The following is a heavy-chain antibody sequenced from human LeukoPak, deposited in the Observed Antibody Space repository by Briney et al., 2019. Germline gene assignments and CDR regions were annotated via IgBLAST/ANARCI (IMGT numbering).Heavy chain of an antibody. CDR2: IIPIFETT. CDR1: TGAFDNYA. V-gene: IGHV1-69*01. D-gene: IGHD2-8*01. J-gene: IGHJ4*02. Sequence: SVRVSCKFSTGAFDNYAVNWVRQAPGQGLEWMGAIIPIFETTNYAPKFQGRITITADGSTGTAYMDLSSLRSEDTAIYYCARSLRVSGDFDYWGQGTQVIAS. CDR3: ARSLRVSGDFDY.